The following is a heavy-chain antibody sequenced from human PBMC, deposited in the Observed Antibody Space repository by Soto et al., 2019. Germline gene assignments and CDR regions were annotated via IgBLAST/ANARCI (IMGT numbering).Heavy chain of an antibody. CDR1: GFSFSGYT. CDR2: INGGGGTT. Sequence: GGSLRLSGAASGFSFSGYTMNWVRQAQGKGLEWISGINGGGGTTYYADSVKGRSTISRDDSKNILYLQMNSPRAEDTAIYYCAKDRHPDGIWTFDYWGRGTLVTVSS. V-gene: IGHV3-23*01. J-gene: IGHJ4*02. CDR3: AKDRHPDGIWTFDY. D-gene: IGHD3-9*01.